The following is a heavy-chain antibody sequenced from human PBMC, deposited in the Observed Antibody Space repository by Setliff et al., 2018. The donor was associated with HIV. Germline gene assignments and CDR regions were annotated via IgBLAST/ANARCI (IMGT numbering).Heavy chain of an antibody. CDR1: GFTVSSNY. D-gene: IGHD3-22*01. CDR2: IYSGGST. J-gene: IGHJ3*02. CDR3: ARAYYYDKEPGAFDI. Sequence: GGSLRLSCAASGFTVSSNYMSWVRQAPGKGLEWVSVIYSGGSTYYADSVKGRFTISRDNSKNTLYLQMNSLRAEDTAVYYCARAYYYDKEPGAFDIWGQGTMVTVSS. V-gene: IGHV3-66*02.